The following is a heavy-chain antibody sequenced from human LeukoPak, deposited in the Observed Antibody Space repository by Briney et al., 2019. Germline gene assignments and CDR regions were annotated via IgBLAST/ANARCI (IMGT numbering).Heavy chain of an antibody. CDR3: VRDLDEDSGGTHFDF. CDR2: ISNSGSTI. V-gene: IGHV3-11*01. J-gene: IGHJ4*02. CDR1: GFSFSGYY. D-gene: IGHD3-10*01. Sequence: GGSLRLSCAVSGFSFSGYYMSWVRQAPGKGLEWVSYISNSGSTIYYADSVKGRFTISRDNAKNSLYLQMNSLRAEDTAMYYCVRDLDEDSGGTHFDFWGQGTLVTASS.